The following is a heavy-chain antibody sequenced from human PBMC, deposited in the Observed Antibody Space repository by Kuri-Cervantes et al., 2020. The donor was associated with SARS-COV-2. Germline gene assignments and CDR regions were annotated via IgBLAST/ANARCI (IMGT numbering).Heavy chain of an antibody. CDR3: SRGVGVVGDY. Sequence: ASVKVSCKTSGYTFTRNDINWVRQATGQRLEWIGYININNGYAGYAQKFQGRVTITRSTSESTVYMELSGLTSDDTAVYFCSRGVGVVGDYWGQGTLVTVSS. J-gene: IGHJ4*02. D-gene: IGHD1-26*01. CDR1: GYTFTRND. CDR2: ININNGYA. V-gene: IGHV1-8*03.